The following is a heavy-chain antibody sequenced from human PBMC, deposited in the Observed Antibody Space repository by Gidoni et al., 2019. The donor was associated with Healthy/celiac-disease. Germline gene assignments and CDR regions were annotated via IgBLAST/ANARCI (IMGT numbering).Heavy chain of an antibody. CDR3: AKPPRPIVGAKGASGAFDI. Sequence: FTISRDNSKNTLYLQMNSLRAEDTAVYYCAKPPRPIVGAKGASGAFDIWGQGTMVTVSS. J-gene: IGHJ3*02. D-gene: IGHD1-26*01. V-gene: IGHV3-23*01.